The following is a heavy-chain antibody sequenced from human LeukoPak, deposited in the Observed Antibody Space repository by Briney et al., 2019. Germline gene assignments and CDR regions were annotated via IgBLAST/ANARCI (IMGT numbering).Heavy chain of an antibody. CDR2: VTSSSRTI. Sequence: GGSLRLSCVASGFTFSSYSMNWVRQAPGKGPEWIAYVTSSSRTIYYADSVKGRFTISRDNAKSSLYLQLDSLRAEDTAVYYCARDLIGGNAYDYWGQGALVTVSS. D-gene: IGHD2-15*01. CDR1: GFTFSSYS. V-gene: IGHV3-48*01. CDR3: ARDLIGGNAYDY. J-gene: IGHJ4*02.